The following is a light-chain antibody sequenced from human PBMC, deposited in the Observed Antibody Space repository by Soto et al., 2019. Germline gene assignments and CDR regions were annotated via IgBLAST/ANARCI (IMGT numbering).Light chain of an antibody. CDR2: AAS. Sequence: DIQMTQSPSSLSASVGDRVTITCRAGQSISNSLNWYRQTPGKAPELLIYAASSLQDGVPSRFSGSGYGTDCTLTISSLQREDFATYYCQQSYSTPTWTFGQGTKVEIK. CDR3: QQSYSTPTWT. V-gene: IGKV1-39*01. J-gene: IGKJ1*01. CDR1: QSISNS.